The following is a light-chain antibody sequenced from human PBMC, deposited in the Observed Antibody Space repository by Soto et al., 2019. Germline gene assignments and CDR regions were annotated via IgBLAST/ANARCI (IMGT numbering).Light chain of an antibody. Sequence: AIQLTQSPSSLSASVGDRVTITCRASQAIRGALAWYQQKPGKAPKILIYDVSSLQSGVPSRCSGSSSGTDFTLTISGLQPEDVATYYCQQFNSYPLIFGQGTRRDIK. CDR3: QQFNSYPLI. CDR2: DVS. V-gene: IGKV1-13*02. CDR1: QAIRGA. J-gene: IGKJ5*01.